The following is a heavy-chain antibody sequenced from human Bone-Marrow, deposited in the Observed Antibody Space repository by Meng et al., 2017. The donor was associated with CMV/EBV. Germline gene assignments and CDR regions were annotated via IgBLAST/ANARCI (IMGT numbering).Heavy chain of an antibody. V-gene: IGHV4-39*01. CDR2: IYYSGST. CDR3: ARHGPYYDFWSGYYWGGWFDP. D-gene: IGHD3-3*01. Sequence: SETLSLTCTVSVGSISSSSYYWGGIRQPPGKGLEWIGSIYYSGSTYYNPSLKSRVTISVDTSKNQVSLKVSSVTAADTAVYYCARHGPYYDFWSGYYWGGWFDPWGQGTLVTASS. CDR1: VGSISSSSYY. J-gene: IGHJ5*02.